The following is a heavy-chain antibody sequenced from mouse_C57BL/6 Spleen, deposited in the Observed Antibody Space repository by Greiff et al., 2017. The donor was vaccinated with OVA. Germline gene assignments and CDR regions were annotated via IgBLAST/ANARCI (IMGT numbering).Heavy chain of an antibody. CDR2: IYPRSGNT. CDR3: ERYDGYYVGFAY. V-gene: IGHV1-81*01. J-gene: IGHJ3*01. Sequence: VQLQQPGAELVRPGASVKLSCKASGYTFTSYGISWVKQKTGQGLEWIGEIYPRSGNTYYNEKFKDKATLTAEKSSSTAYMELSSLTSEDSTVYFYERYDGYYVGFAYWGQGTLVTVSA. CDR1: GYTFTSYG. D-gene: IGHD2-3*01.